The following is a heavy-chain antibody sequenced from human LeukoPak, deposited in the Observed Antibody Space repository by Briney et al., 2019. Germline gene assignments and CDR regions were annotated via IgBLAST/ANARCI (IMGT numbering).Heavy chain of an antibody. CDR2: IKQDGSEK. V-gene: IGHV3-7*01. D-gene: IGHD3-22*01. CDR3: ARTIYDSSGHFDY. CDR1: GFTFSSYW. Sequence: GGSLRLSCAASGFTFSSYWMSWVRQAPGKGLEWVANIKQDGSEKYYVDSVKGRFTISRDNAKNSLYLQMNSLRAEDTAVYYCARTIYDSSGHFDYWGQGTLVTVSS. J-gene: IGHJ4*02.